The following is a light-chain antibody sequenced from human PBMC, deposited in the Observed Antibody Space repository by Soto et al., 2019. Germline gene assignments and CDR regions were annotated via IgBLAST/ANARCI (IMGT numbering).Light chain of an antibody. CDR2: GAS. V-gene: IGKV3-15*01. CDR1: QSVSSH. Sequence: EIVMTQSPANLSVSPGERATLXCRASQSVSSHLVWYQQKPGQAPRPLIYGASTRAHGSPARFSGSGSGTEFTRTISSLQSEDFAVYYCQQYNNWPLTFGGGTKVDIK. CDR3: QQYNNWPLT. J-gene: IGKJ4*01.